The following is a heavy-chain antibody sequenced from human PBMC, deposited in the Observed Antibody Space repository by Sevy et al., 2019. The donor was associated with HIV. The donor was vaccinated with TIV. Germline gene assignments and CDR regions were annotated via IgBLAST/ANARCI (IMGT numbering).Heavy chain of an antibody. CDR1: GVTFSSYA. V-gene: IGHV3-23*01. CDR2: ISGSGGST. Sequence: GESLRLSCAASGVTFSSYAMSWVRQATGQGLEWVSAISGSGGSTYYADFVKGRFTISRDNSKNTLYLQMNSLRAEDTAVYYCAKEAGTVTKDYYYYYGMDVWGQGTTVTVSS. D-gene: IGHD4-4*01. J-gene: IGHJ6*02. CDR3: AKEAGTVTKDYYYYYGMDV.